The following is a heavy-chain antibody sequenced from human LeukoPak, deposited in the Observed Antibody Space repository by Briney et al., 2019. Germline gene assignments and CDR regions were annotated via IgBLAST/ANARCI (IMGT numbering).Heavy chain of an antibody. CDR2: ISGSGGST. CDR3: AKDRRRWLQSNYFDY. D-gene: IGHD5-24*01. V-gene: IGHV3-23*01. J-gene: IGHJ4*02. CDR1: GFTFSSYG. Sequence: GGSLRLSCAASGFTFSSYGMHWVRQAPGKGLEWVSAISGSGGSTYYADSVKGRFTISRDNSKNTLYLQMNSLRAEDTAVYYCAKDRRRWLQSNYFDYWGQGTLVTVSS.